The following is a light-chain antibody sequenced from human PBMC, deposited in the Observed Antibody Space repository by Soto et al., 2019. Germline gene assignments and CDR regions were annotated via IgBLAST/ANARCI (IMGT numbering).Light chain of an antibody. CDR3: QQYKTYSRT. J-gene: IGKJ1*01. Sequence: DIQMTQSPSTLSASVGDRIIITCRASQSINTWLAWYQQKPGEAPKLLIYDGFTLERGVPSRFSGSGSATEFTLTISRLQPDDFATFYCQQYKTYSRTFGQGTKVEVK. V-gene: IGKV1-5*03. CDR2: DGF. CDR1: QSINTW.